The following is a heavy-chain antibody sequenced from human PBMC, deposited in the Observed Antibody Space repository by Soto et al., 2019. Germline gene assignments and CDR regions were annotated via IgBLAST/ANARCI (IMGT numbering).Heavy chain of an antibody. D-gene: IGHD4-17*01. CDR1: GDSISSGGYY. Sequence: QVQLQESGPGLVTPSQTLSLTCTVSGDSISSGGYYWSWIRQLPGKGLEWIGYIFNDGTSYYTPSLRGRPTISVDTSKNQFSLKLSSVTAADTAVYYCARYYGEYNQFDPWGQGTLVTVSS. V-gene: IGHV4-31*03. J-gene: IGHJ5*02. CDR3: ARYYGEYNQFDP. CDR2: IFNDGTS.